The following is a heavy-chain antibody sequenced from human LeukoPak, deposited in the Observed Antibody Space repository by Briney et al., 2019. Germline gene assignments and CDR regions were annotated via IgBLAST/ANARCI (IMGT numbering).Heavy chain of an antibody. CDR1: GFTFSNYS. V-gene: IGHV3-66*01. CDR2: IYSGGST. J-gene: IGHJ4*02. Sequence: PGGSLRLSCAASGFTFSNYSMNWVRQAPGKGLEWVSVIYSGGSTYYADSVKGRFTISRDNSKNTLYLQMNSLRAEDTAVYYCARGFYPPYYFDYWGQGTLVTVSS. CDR3: ARGFYPPYYFDY. D-gene: IGHD2/OR15-2a*01.